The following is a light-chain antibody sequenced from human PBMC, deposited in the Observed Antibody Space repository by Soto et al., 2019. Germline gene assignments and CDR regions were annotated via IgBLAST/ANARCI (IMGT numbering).Light chain of an antibody. CDR3: QQARSLPWT. CDR2: LAS. Sequence: QIPHTVYSSPSERASLSSRGTQHGSSNYLAWYQQKPGKAPRLLIYLASSLQSGVPYRFSGSGSGTDFTLIISSLQPEDFATYYCQQARSLPWTLGQGTKVDI. V-gene: IGKV3-20*01. CDR1: QHGSSNY. J-gene: IGKJ1*01.